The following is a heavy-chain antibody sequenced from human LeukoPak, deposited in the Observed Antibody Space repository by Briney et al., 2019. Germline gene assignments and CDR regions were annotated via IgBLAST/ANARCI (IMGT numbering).Heavy chain of an antibody. J-gene: IGHJ4*02. CDR2: IYDTGST. Sequence: SETLSLTCTVYGGSISSYYWSWIRQPPGKRLERIGYIYDTGSTNYNPSLKSRVTISIDTSKNQFSLNLRSVTAADTAVYYCARITYGPPDYWGQGTLVTVSS. D-gene: IGHD4-17*01. CDR3: ARITYGPPDY. CDR1: GGSISSYY. V-gene: IGHV4-59*01.